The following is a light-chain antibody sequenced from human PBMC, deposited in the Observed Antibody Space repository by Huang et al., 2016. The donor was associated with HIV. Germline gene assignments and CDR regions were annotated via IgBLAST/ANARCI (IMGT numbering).Light chain of an antibody. CDR2: GTA. J-gene: IGKJ1*01. V-gene: IGKV3-15*01. CDR1: QSISSD. CDR3: QQYSTWPRT. Sequence: DIVMTQSPATLSVSPGERITLSCRASQSISSDLAWYQQNPGQAPRLPTYGTATRATDIPARFSGSGSGTECTLTVSSLQSEDFAVYDCQQYSTWPRTFGQGTKVEI.